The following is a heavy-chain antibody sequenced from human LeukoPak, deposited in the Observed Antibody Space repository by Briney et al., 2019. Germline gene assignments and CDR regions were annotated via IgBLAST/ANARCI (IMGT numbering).Heavy chain of an antibody. Sequence: ASVKVSCKASGYTFTSYDINWVRQATGQGLEWMGWMNPNSGNTGYAQKFQGRVTITRNTSISTAYMELSSLRSEDTAVYYCARVPGVRGVIILSWLDPWGQGTLVTVSS. D-gene: IGHD3-10*01. CDR3: ARVPGVRGVIILSWLDP. CDR1: GYTFTSYD. V-gene: IGHV1-8*03. CDR2: MNPNSGNT. J-gene: IGHJ5*02.